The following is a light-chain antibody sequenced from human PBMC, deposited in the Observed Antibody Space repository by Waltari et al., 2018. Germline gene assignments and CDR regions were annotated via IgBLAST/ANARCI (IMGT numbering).Light chain of an antibody. CDR1: QNLTNNF. Sequence: SVLTQPPDRVSLYPGEKASLSCRASQNLTNNFLAWHQQRPGQPPGLLIHGAVRRATGVSDRFSGSGSGTDFTLTISRLETEDSAVYYCQQYGTSPYTFGQGTKVEIK. J-gene: IGKJ2*01. V-gene: IGKV3-20*01. CDR3: QQYGTSPYT. CDR2: GAV.